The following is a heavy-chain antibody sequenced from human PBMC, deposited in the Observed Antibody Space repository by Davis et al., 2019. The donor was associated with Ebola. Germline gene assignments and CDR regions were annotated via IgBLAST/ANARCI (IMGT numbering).Heavy chain of an antibody. CDR2: IYYSGST. Sequence: PSETLSLTCTVSGGSISSYYWSWIRQPPGKGLEWIRYIYYSGSTNYNPSLKSRVTISVDTSKNQFSLKLSSVTAADTAVYYCARIVGTTTYFDYWGQGTLVTVSS. CDR1: GGSISSYY. J-gene: IGHJ4*02. V-gene: IGHV4-59*01. CDR3: ARIVGTTTYFDY. D-gene: IGHD1-26*01.